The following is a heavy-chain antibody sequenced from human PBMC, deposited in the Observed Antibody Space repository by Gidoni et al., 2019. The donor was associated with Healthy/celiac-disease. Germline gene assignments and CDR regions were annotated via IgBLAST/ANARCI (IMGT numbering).Heavy chain of an antibody. CDR2: ISWNSGSI. CDR1: GFTFDDYA. Sequence: EVQLVESGGGLVQPGRSLRLSCAASGFTFDDYAMHWVRQAPGKGLEWVSGISWNSGSIGYADSVKGRFTISRDNAKNSLYLQMNSLRAEDTALYYCAKDNAITSWGYFDYWGQGTLVTVSS. D-gene: IGHD3-16*01. CDR3: AKDNAITSWGYFDY. J-gene: IGHJ4*02. V-gene: IGHV3-9*01.